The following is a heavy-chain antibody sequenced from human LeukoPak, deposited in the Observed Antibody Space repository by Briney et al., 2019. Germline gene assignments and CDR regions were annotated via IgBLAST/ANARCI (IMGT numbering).Heavy chain of an antibody. CDR1: GGPINVYY. CDR2: VSYDGST. V-gene: IGHV4-59*08. Sequence: PSETLSLTCTVSGGPINVYYWSWIRQPPGKGLEWIGYVSYDGSTNYNPSLKSRVTISLDTSKNQLSLKLSSMTAADTAVYYCASLERDYYDSSGQGYFDYWGQGTLVTVSS. J-gene: IGHJ4*02. CDR3: ASLERDYYDSSGQGYFDY. D-gene: IGHD3-22*01.